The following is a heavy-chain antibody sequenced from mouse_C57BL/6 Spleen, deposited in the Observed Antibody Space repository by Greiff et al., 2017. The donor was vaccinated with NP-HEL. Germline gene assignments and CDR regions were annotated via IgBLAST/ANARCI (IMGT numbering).Heavy chain of an antibody. V-gene: IGHV1-26*01. J-gene: IGHJ3*01. Sequence: EVQLQQSGPELVKPGASVKISCKASGYTFTDYYMNWVKQSHGKSLEWIGDINPNNGGTSYNQKFKGKATLTVDKSSSTAYMELRSLTSEDSAVYYCARVYWGFAYWGQGTLVTVSA. CDR3: ARVYWGFAY. CDR1: GYTFTDYY. D-gene: IGHD1-1*01. CDR2: INPNNGGT.